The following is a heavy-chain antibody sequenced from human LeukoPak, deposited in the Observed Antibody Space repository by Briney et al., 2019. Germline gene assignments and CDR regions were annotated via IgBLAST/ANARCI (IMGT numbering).Heavy chain of an antibody. J-gene: IGHJ4*02. CDR3: AKAVYDSSGSFDF. Sequence: GGSLRLSCAASGFSFSTYAMTWVRRAPGKGLEWVSGISGSGGSPYYADSVKGRFTISRDTSKNTLYLQMNSLRAEDTAVYYCAKAVYDSSGSFDFWGQGTLVTVST. CDR2: ISGSGGSP. CDR1: GFSFSTYA. V-gene: IGHV3-23*01. D-gene: IGHD3-22*01.